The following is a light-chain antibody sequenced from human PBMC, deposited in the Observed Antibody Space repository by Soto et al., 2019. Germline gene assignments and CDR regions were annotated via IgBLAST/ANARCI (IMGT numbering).Light chain of an antibody. V-gene: IGKV2D-29*01. J-gene: IGKJ1*01. Sequence: DIVMTQTPLTLSVTPGQAASISCRSSQSLLHTDGNTYLYWYLQKSGQPPRLLTYDASKRFAGVPARVSGSGSGTVFTLTISRVEAEDVGVNYCIQSLHLWTFGQGTKV. CDR3: IQSLHLWT. CDR2: DAS. CDR1: QSLLHTDGNTY.